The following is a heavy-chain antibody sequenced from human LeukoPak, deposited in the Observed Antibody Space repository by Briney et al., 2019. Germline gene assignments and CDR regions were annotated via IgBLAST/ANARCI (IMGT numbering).Heavy chain of an antibody. Sequence: GRSLRLSCAASGFTFDDYAMHWVRHAPGKGLEWVSGISWNSGSIGYADSVKGRFTISRDNAKNSLYLQMNSLRAEDTALYYCAKDYYDGSGSYYWFDYWGQGTLVTVSS. CDR1: GFTFDDYA. D-gene: IGHD3-10*01. V-gene: IGHV3-9*01. CDR2: ISWNSGSI. J-gene: IGHJ4*02. CDR3: AKDYYDGSGSYYWFDY.